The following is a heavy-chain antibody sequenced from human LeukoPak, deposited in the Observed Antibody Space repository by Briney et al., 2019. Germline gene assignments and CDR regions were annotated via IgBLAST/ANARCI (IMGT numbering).Heavy chain of an antibody. CDR2: IYSGGST. J-gene: IGHJ4*02. CDR3: ARVLTSTRDY. Sequence: PGGSLRLSCAASGFTVSSNYMSWVRQAPRKGLEWVSVIYSGGSTYYADSVKGRFTISRDNSKNTLYLQMNSLRAEDTAVYYCARVLTSTRDYWGQGTLVTVSS. V-gene: IGHV3-66*01. CDR1: GFTVSSNY. D-gene: IGHD2-2*01.